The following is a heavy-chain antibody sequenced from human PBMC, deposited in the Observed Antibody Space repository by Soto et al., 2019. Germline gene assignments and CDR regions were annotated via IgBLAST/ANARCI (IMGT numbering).Heavy chain of an antibody. CDR1: GGSIGSYY. V-gene: IGHV4-59*08. Sequence: PSETLSLTCTVSGGSIGSYYWSWIRQSPEKGLERIAFIHHSRSTNYKPSLKSRVAISVDTSNNQLSLKLTSVTAADTAVYYCARHLKDDVLTGPSEYWGQGFLVT. CDR2: IHHSRST. D-gene: IGHD3-9*01. J-gene: IGHJ4*02. CDR3: ARHLKDDVLTGPSEY.